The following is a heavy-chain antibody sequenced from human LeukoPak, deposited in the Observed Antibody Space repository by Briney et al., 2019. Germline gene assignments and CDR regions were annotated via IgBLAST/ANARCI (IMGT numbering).Heavy chain of an antibody. Sequence: GGSLRLSCAASGFTFSSYTMNWVRQAPGKGLEWVSDISGSGGGTNYADSVKGRFTISRDNSKNALYLQMNSLRAGDTAVYFCAKGRDYGGNSVSDFWGQGTLVTVSS. CDR1: GFTFSSYT. D-gene: IGHD4-23*01. CDR2: ISGSGGGT. J-gene: IGHJ4*02. CDR3: AKGRDYGGNSVSDF. V-gene: IGHV3-23*01.